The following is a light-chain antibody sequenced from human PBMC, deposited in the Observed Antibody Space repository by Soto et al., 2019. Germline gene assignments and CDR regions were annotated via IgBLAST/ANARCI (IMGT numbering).Light chain of an antibody. Sequence: EIVLTQSPGTLSLSPRERATLSCRASQSIRSSSLAWYQQKPGQAPRLLIYGGSSRATGIPDRFSGGGSGTDFSLTITRLDTEAFSVHYCHQYGSSPLTFGGGTKVEIK. V-gene: IGKV3-20*01. CDR1: QSIRSSS. J-gene: IGKJ4*01. CDR2: GGS. CDR3: HQYGSSPLT.